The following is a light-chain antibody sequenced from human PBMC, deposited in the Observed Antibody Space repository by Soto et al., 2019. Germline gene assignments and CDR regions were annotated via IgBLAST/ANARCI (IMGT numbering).Light chain of an antibody. CDR2: DAS. CDR3: QQYYSWPPYS. J-gene: IGKJ2*01. Sequence: EIVMTQSPATLSVSPGESATLSCRASQSIGNNLAWYRQTPGQAPRLLIFDASTRATGIPARFTASGSGTDFTLTITGLRSEDFAVYYCQQYYSWPPYSFGQGTKVDIK. V-gene: IGKV3-15*01. CDR1: QSIGNN.